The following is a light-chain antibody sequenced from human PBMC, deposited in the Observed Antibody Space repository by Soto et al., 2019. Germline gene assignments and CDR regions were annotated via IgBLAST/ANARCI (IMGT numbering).Light chain of an antibody. V-gene: IGLV2-14*01. Sequence: QSVLTQPASVSGSPGQSITISCTGTRNDIGAYNYVSWYQQHPGKAPKLIISEVNNLPSGVSNRFSGSKSGNTASLTISGLQAEDEAEYYCSSYTRTNTPVVFGGGTQLTVL. CDR1: RNDIGAYNY. CDR2: EVN. CDR3: SSYTRTNTPVV. J-gene: IGLJ2*01.